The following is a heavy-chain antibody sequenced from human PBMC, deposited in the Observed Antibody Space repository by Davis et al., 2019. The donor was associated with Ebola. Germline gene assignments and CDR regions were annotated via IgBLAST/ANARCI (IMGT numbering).Heavy chain of an antibody. CDR3: AKRSDYRSFDY. Sequence: GGSLRLSCAASGFTFSSYAMSWVRQAPGKGLEWVSGISTGGGVTIYADSVKGRFTISRDNSKNNLYLQMNSLRGEDTAVYYCAKRSDYRSFDYWGQGSQVTVSS. D-gene: IGHD4-11*01. J-gene: IGHJ4*02. V-gene: IGHV3-23*01. CDR2: ISTGGGVT. CDR1: GFTFSSYA.